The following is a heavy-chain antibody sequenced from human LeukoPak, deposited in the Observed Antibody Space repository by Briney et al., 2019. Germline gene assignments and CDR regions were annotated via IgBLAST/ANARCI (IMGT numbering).Heavy chain of an antibody. CDR1: GGSISSGDYY. J-gene: IGHJ5*02. D-gene: IGHD1-7*01. CDR3: ARGFNLKWNYLTSDWFDP. V-gene: IGHV4-30-4*01. Sequence: TSETLSLTCTVSGGSISSGDYYWSWIRQPPGKGLEWIGYIYYSGSTYYNPSLKSRVTISVDTSKNQFSLKLSSVTAADTAVYYCARGFNLKWNYLTSDWFDPWGQGTLVTVSS. CDR2: IYYSGST.